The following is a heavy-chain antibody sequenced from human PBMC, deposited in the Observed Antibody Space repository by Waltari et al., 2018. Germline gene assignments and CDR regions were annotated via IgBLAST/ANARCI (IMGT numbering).Heavy chain of an antibody. D-gene: IGHD4-17*01. J-gene: IGHJ4*02. CDR3: ARGSVTTGGFDY. CDR1: GGSFSGYY. CDR2: INHSGST. Sequence: QVQLQQWGAGLLKPSETLSLTCAVYGGSFSGYYWSWIRQPPGKGLEWIGEINHSGSTNYNPSLKSRVTISVDTSKNQFSLKLSSVTAADTAVYYCARGSVTTGGFDYWGQGTLVTVSS. V-gene: IGHV4-34*01.